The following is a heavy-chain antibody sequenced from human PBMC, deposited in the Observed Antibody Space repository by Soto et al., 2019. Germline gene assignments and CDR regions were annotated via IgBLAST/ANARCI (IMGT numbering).Heavy chain of an antibody. CDR1: GFSLSGDGVG. CDR3: AHAFGGTSWPNDAFDI. D-gene: IGHD3-3*02. J-gene: IGHJ3*02. CDR2: IYWDDDQ. V-gene: IGHV2-5*02. Sequence: QITLKESGPTLVKPTQSLTLTCTGSGFSLSGDGVGVGWIRQPPGKALEWLALIYWDDDQRYSPSLKTRLTITKDTSKNQVVLTMTNMDPVDTATYYCAHAFGGTSWPNDAFDIWGQGTVVTVSS.